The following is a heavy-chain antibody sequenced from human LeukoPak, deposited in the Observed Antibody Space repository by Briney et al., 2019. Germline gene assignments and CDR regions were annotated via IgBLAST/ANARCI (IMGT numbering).Heavy chain of an antibody. Sequence: ASVKVSCKASGYTFTSYDINWVRQATGQGLEWVGWMNPNSGNTGYAQKFQGRVTMTRNTSISTAYMELSSLRSEDTAVYYCARSVAGSYYYYMDVWGKGTTVTVSS. D-gene: IGHD6-19*01. J-gene: IGHJ6*03. CDR1: GYTFTSYD. CDR3: ARSVAGSYYYYMDV. CDR2: MNPNSGNT. V-gene: IGHV1-8*01.